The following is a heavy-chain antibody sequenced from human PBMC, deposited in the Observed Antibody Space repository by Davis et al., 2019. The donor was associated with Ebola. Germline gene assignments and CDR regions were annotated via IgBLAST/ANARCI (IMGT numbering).Heavy chain of an antibody. CDR1: GGSISSYY. J-gene: IGHJ6*02. V-gene: IGHV4-59*12. Sequence: SETLSLTCTVSGGSISSYYWSWIRQPPGKGLEWIGYIYYSGSTKYNPSLKSRVTISVDTSKNQFSLKLSSVTAADTAVYYCAAATSGYYYGMDVWGQGTTVTVSS. CDR3: AAATSGYYYGMDV. D-gene: IGHD1-26*01. CDR2: IYYSGST.